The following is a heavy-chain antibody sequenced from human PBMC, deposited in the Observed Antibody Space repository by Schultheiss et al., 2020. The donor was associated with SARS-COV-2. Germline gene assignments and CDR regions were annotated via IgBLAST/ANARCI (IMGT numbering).Heavy chain of an antibody. D-gene: IGHD3-16*02. J-gene: IGHJ4*02. CDR2: MNPNSGNT. CDR3: AVGVITAPFVY. Sequence: ASVKVSCKASGYTFTSYDINWVRQATGQGLEWMGWMNPNSGNTGYAQKFQGRVTITADESTSTAYMELSSLRSEDTAVYYCAVGVITAPFVYWGQGTLVTVSS. V-gene: IGHV1-8*01. CDR1: GYTFTSYD.